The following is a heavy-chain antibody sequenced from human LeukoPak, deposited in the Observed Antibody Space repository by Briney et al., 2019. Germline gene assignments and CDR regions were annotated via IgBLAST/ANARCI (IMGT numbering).Heavy chain of an antibody. V-gene: IGHV4-61*05. CDR2: IYYSGST. Sequence: SETLSLTCTVSGGSISSSSYCWGWIRRPPGKGLEWIGYIYYSGSTNYNPSLKSRVTISVDTSKNQFSLKLSSVTAADTAVYYCARGRYYDSSGYYDAFDIWGQGTMVTVSS. CDR1: GGSISSSSYC. J-gene: IGHJ3*02. D-gene: IGHD3-22*01. CDR3: ARGRYYDSSGYYDAFDI.